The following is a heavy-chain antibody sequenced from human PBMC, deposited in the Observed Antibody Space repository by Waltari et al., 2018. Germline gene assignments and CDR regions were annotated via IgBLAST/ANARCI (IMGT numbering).Heavy chain of an antibody. CDR1: GYTLTSYD. V-gene: IGHV1-8*01. CDR2: MNPNSGNT. D-gene: IGHD6-13*01. Sequence: QVQLVQSGAEVKKPGASVKVSCKASGYTLTSYDINWVRQAPGQGLEWMGWMNPNSGNTGYAQKFQGRVTMTRNTSISTAYMELSSLRSEDTAVYYCASGQKYSSSWYYFDYWGQGTLVTVSS. CDR3: ASGQKYSSSWYYFDY. J-gene: IGHJ4*02.